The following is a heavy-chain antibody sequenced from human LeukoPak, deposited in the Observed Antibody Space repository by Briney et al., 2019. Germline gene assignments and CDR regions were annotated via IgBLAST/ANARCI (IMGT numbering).Heavy chain of an antibody. J-gene: IGHJ3*02. CDR2: INPSGGST. V-gene: IGHV1-46*01. CDR1: GYTFTGYY. D-gene: IGHD3-16*01. Sequence: GASVKVSCKASGYTFTGYYMHWVRQAPGQGLEWMGIINPSGGSTSYAQKFQGRVTMTRDTSTSTVYMELSSLRSEDTAVYYCATYPPTPLRYDAFDIWGQGTMVTVSS. CDR3: ATYPPTPLRYDAFDI.